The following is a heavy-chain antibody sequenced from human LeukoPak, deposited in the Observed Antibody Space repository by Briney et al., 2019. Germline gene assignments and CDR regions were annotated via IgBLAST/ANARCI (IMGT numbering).Heavy chain of an antibody. CDR3: ARTDGQVATMPLYYYYGMDV. D-gene: IGHD5-12*01. Sequence: SVMVSCKASGGTFSSYAISWVRQAPGQGLEWMGGIIPIFGTANYAQKFQGRVTITADESTSTAYMELSSLRSEDTAVYYCARTDGQVATMPLYYYYGMDVWGKGTTVTVSS. CDR2: IIPIFGTA. CDR1: GGTFSSYA. J-gene: IGHJ6*04. V-gene: IGHV1-69*13.